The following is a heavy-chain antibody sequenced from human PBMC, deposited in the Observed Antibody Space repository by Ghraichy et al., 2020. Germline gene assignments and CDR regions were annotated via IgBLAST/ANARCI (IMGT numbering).Heavy chain of an antibody. CDR1: GGSISSYY. V-gene: IGHV4-59*08. Sequence: SQTLSLTCTVSGGSISSYYWSWIRQPPGKGLEWIGYIYYSGSTNYNPSLKSRVTISVDTSKNQFSLKLSSVTAADTAVYYCARRGVVTATPYWYFDLWGRGTLVTVSS. D-gene: IGHD2-21*02. CDR3: ARRGVVTATPYWYFDL. J-gene: IGHJ2*01. CDR2: IYYSGST.